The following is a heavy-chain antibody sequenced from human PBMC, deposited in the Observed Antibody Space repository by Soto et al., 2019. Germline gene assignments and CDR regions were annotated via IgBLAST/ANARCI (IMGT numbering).Heavy chain of an antibody. Sequence: PSETLSLTCTVSGGSISSSSYYWGWIRQPPGKGLEWIGSIYYSGSTYYNPSLKSRVTISVDTSKNQFSLKLSSVTAADTAVYYCARCRYYYGWFDPWGQGTLVTVSS. J-gene: IGHJ5*02. CDR2: IYYSGST. V-gene: IGHV4-39*01. D-gene: IGHD3-10*01. CDR1: GGSISSSSYY. CDR3: ARCRYYYGWFDP.